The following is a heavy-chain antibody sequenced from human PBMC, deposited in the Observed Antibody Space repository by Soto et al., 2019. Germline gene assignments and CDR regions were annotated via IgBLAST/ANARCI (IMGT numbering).Heavy chain of an antibody. V-gene: IGHV4-4*02. CDR1: GGSISSSNW. D-gene: IGHD3-22*01. CDR2: IYHSGST. J-gene: IGHJ5*02. CDR3: AREGGGYYKYNWFDP. Sequence: PSETLSLTCAVSGGSISSSNWWSWVRQPPGKGLEWIGEIYHSGSTNYNPSLKSRVTISVDKSKNQFSLKLSSVTAADTAVYYCAREGGGYYKYNWFDPWGQGTLVTVSS.